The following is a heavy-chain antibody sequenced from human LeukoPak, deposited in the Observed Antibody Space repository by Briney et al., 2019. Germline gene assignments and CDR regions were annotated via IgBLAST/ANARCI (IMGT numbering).Heavy chain of an antibody. D-gene: IGHD2-2*01. Sequence: GESLKISCKGSGYSFTSYWIGWVRQMPGKGLEWMGIIYPGDSDTRYSPSFQGQVTISADKSISTAYLQWSSLKASDTAMYYCARRHRSSTSCFHFDYWGQGTLVTVSS. CDR1: GYSFTSYW. CDR2: IYPGDSDT. CDR3: ARRHRSSTSCFHFDY. V-gene: IGHV5-51*01. J-gene: IGHJ4*02.